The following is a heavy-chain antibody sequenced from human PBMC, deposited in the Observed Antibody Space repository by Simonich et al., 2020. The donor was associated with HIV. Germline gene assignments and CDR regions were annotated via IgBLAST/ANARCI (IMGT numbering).Heavy chain of an antibody. CDR1: GFTFSSYW. CDR3: ARTPTGKYSDY. Sequence: EVQLVESGGGLVQPGGSLRLSCAASGFTFSSYWMSWVRQAPGKGLEGVANIKQDGSEKYYVDSVKGRFTISRDNAKNSLYLQMGSLRAEDMAVYYCARTPTGKYSDYWGQGTLVTVSS. J-gene: IGHJ4*02. D-gene: IGHD2-8*02. V-gene: IGHV3-7*01. CDR2: IKQDGSEK.